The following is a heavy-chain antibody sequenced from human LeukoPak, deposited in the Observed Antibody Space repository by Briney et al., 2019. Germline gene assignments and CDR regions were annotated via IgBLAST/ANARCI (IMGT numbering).Heavy chain of an antibody. Sequence: ASVKVSCKASGYTFTTYAMHWVRQAPGQRLEWMGWINAGNDYTKYSQKFQGRDTITRDTSASTAYMELSSLRSEDTAVYYCARDVWDNILTGSVFDPWGQGTLVTVSS. D-gene: IGHD3-9*01. V-gene: IGHV1-3*01. CDR3: ARDVWDNILTGSVFDP. CDR2: INAGNDYT. J-gene: IGHJ5*02. CDR1: GYTFTTYA.